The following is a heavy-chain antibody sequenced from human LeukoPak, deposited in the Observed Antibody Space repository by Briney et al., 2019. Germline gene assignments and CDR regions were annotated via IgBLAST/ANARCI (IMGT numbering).Heavy chain of an antibody. J-gene: IGHJ4*02. CDR3: ARDPAFALGSFDY. D-gene: IGHD3-10*01. Sequence: GGSLRLSCAASGFTFSSYNMNWVRQAPGKGLEWVSSISSSSSYIYYADSVKGRFTISRDNAKNSLYLQMNSLRAEDTAVYYCARDPAFALGSFDYWGQGTLVTVSS. V-gene: IGHV3-21*01. CDR1: GFTFSSYN. CDR2: ISSSSSYI.